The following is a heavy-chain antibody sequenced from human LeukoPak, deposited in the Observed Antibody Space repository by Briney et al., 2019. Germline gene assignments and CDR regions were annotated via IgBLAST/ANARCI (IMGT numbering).Heavy chain of an antibody. Sequence: PGGSLRLSCAASEFTFSSYSMNWVRQAPGKGLEWVSSISSSSSYIYYADSVKGRFTISRDNAKNSLYLQMNSLGAEDTAVYYCARVTMVRGVIDGMDVWGQGTTVTVSS. CDR3: ARVTMVRGVIDGMDV. V-gene: IGHV3-21*01. D-gene: IGHD3-10*01. J-gene: IGHJ6*02. CDR2: ISSSSSYI. CDR1: EFTFSSYS.